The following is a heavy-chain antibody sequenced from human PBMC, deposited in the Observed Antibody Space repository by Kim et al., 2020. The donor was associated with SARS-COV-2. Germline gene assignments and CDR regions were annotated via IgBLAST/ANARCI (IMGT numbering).Heavy chain of an antibody. J-gene: IGHJ3*02. D-gene: IGHD3-10*01. V-gene: IGHV3-33*05. CDR3: ARDLFRYGSGSYYNDAFDI. CDR1: GFTFSSYG. CDR2: ISYDGSNK. Sequence: GGSLRLSCAASGFTFSSYGMHWVRQAPGKGLGWVAVISYDGSNKYYADSVKGRFTISRDNSKNTLYLQMNSLRAEDTAVYYCARDLFRYGSGSYYNDAFDIWGQGTMVTVSS.